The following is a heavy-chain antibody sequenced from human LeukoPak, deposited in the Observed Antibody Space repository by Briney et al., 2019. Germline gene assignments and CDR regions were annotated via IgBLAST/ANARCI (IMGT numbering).Heavy chain of an antibody. J-gene: IGHJ6*01. CDR2: ISGSGDNT. CDR1: GFTFSGFA. D-gene: IGHD1-26*01. Sequence: GGSLRLSCAASGFTFSGFAMMWPRRTPGKGLEWVLGISGSGDNTLYADSVKGRFTISRDNSKNTLYLEMNSLRAEDTAIYYCAKMKGHPLPKYYMDVWGQGTTVTVSS. CDR3: AKMKGHPLPKYYMDV. V-gene: IGHV3-23*01.